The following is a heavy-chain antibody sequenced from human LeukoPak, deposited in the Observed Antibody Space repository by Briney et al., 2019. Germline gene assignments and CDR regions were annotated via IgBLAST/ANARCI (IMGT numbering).Heavy chain of an antibody. V-gene: IGHV4-38-2*02. J-gene: IGHJ6*04. CDR1: GDSISSGNY. Sequence: PSETLSLTCTVSGDSISSGNYWGWIRQPPGKGLEWIGSIFHTGSTYFNLSLKSRVTISVDTSKNQFSLSLSSVTAADTAVYYCARKTFVGEGYGMDVGGKGTGVTVSS. D-gene: IGHD3-16*01. CDR2: IFHTGST. CDR3: ARKTFVGEGYGMDV.